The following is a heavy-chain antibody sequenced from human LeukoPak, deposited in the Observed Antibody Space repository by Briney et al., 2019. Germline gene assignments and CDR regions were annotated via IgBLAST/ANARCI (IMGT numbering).Heavy chain of an antibody. CDR1: GFAFNTHA. CDR3: AGEIFGSGSYPDF. V-gene: IGHV3-33*01. Sequence: GGSLRLSCAASGFAFNTHAMHWVRQAPGQGLEWVALIWHDGSHKFYSNSVRGQFTISRDNSKNTVSLQMNNLRPEDTAVYYCAGEIFGSGSYPDFWGQGTLVTVSS. J-gene: IGHJ4*02. D-gene: IGHD3-10*01. CDR2: IWHDGSHK.